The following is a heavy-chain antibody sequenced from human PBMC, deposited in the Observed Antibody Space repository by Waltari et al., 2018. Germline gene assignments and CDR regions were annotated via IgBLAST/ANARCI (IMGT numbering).Heavy chain of an antibody. CDR3: ARGMDIVVVPAALDY. J-gene: IGHJ4*02. CDR1: GYTFTDYY. Sequence: EVQLVQSGAEVKKPGATVKISCKVSGYTFTDYYMHWVQQAPGKGLEWMGLVDPEDGETIYAEKFQGRVTITRNTSISTAYMELSSLRSEDTAVYYCARGMDIVVVPAALDYWGQGTLVTVSS. CDR2: VDPEDGET. D-gene: IGHD2-2*03. V-gene: IGHV1-69-2*01.